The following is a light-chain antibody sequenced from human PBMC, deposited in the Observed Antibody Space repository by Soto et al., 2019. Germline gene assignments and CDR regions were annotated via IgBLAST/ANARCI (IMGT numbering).Light chain of an antibody. CDR1: QTVRNNY. V-gene: IGKV3-20*01. J-gene: IGKJ1*01. CDR2: DAS. CDR3: QQYGSSPPWT. Sequence: EFVLTQSPGTLSLSPGERATLSCRASQTVRNNYLAWYQQKPGQAPRLLIYDASSRATGIPDRFSGGGSGTDFTLTISRLEPEDFAVYYCQQYGSSPPWTFXQGTKVDIK.